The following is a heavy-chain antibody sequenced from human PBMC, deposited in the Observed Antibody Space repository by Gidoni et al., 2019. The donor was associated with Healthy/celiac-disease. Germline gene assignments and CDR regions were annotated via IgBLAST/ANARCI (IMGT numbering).Heavy chain of an antibody. V-gene: IGHV4-31*03. CDR2: RYYSGST. J-gene: IGHJ4*02. Sequence: QVQLQESGPGLVKPSQTLSLTCTVSVVSISSGGYYWSWIRQHPGKGLEWIGYRYYSGSTYYNPSLKSRITISLDASKNQFSLKLSSVTAADTAVYYCARDWDFGYFDYWGQGTLVTVSS. CDR3: ARDWDFGYFDY. D-gene: IGHD3-10*01. CDR1: VVSISSGGYY.